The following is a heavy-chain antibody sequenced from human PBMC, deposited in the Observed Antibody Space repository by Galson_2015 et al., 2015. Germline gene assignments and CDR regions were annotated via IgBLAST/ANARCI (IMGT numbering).Heavy chain of an antibody. Sequence: CAISGDSVSSNSAAWNWIRQSPSRGLEWLGRTYFRSTWYHEYAVYVKSRIIINPDTSKNHFSLQLNSVTPEDTAIYYCTRDARGPMDVWGMGTTVTVSS. CDR2: TYFRSTWYH. CDR3: TRDARGPMDV. CDR1: GDSVSSNSAA. D-gene: IGHD3-10*01. V-gene: IGHV6-1*01. J-gene: IGHJ6*03.